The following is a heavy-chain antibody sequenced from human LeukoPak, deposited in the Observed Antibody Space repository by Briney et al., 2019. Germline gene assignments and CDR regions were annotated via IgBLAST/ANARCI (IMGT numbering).Heavy chain of an antibody. CDR3: AKFPSPSSSFDY. D-gene: IGHD2-2*01. V-gene: IGHV3-30*18. CDR2: ISYDGSNK. Sequence: QAGGSLRLSCAASGFTFSSYGMHWVRQAPGKGLEWVAVISYDGSNKYYADSVKGRFTISRDNSKNTPYLQMNSLRAEDTAVYYCAKFPSPSSSFDYWGQGTLVTVSS. CDR1: GFTFSSYG. J-gene: IGHJ4*02.